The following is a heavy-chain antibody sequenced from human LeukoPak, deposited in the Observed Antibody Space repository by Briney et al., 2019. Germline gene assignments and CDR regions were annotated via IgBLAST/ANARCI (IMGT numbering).Heavy chain of an antibody. V-gene: IGHV4-4*07. CDR1: GGSISSYY. CDR2: IYASGST. Sequence: PSETLSLTCTVSGGSISSYYWSWIRQPAGKGLEWIGRIYASGSTNYNPSFKSRVTMSVDTSKNQFSLKLSSVTAADTAVYYCARETYSSGWFDYWGQGTLVTVSS. J-gene: IGHJ4*02. CDR3: ARETYSSGWFDY. D-gene: IGHD6-19*01.